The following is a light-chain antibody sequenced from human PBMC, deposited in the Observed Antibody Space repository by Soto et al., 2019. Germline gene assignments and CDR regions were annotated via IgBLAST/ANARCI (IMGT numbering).Light chain of an antibody. CDR3: QQYNKLPLT. CDR2: GAS. V-gene: IGKV3-15*01. CDR1: QSLNGN. J-gene: IGKJ4*01. Sequence: EIVMTQSPATLSVSPGERATLSCRASQSLNGNLAWYQQKPGQGPRLLIYGASTRATGIPARFSGSVSGKEFTLTISSLQSEDFAVYHCQQYNKLPLTVGGGTKVEI.